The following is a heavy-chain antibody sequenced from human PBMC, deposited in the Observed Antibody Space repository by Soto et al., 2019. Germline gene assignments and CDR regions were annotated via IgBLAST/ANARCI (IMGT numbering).Heavy chain of an antibody. Sequence: SGSLSLTCTVSGGAVSSGGYNWSWNRQPPGKGLEWIGYIYYSGSTNYNPSLKSQVTISVDTSKNQFSLKLSSVTAADTAVYYCARDSYFCVQQQPVQVCYGMDVWGQGTTVTVSS. D-gene: IGHD6-13*01. J-gene: IGHJ6*02. V-gene: IGHV4-61*08. CDR2: IYYSGST. CDR1: GGAVSSGGYN. CDR3: ARDSYFCVQQQPVQVCYGMDV.